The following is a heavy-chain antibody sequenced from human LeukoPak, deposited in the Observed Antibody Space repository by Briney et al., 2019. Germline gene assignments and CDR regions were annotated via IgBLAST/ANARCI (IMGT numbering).Heavy chain of an antibody. Sequence: KPSETLSLTCAVYGGSFSGYYWSWIRQPPGKGLEWIGEINHSGSTNYNPSLKSRVTISVDTSKNQFSLKLSSVTAADTAVYYCARLRAAAGTLDYWGQGTLVTVSS. CDR3: ARLRAAAGTLDY. J-gene: IGHJ4*02. V-gene: IGHV4-34*01. D-gene: IGHD6-13*01. CDR2: INHSGST. CDR1: GGSFSGYY.